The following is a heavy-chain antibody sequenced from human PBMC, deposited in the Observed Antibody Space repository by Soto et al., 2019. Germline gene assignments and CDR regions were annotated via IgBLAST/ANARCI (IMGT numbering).Heavy chain of an antibody. V-gene: IGHV1-69*12. Sequence: QVQLVQSGAEVKKPESSVKVSCKAPGGTFSTYAISWVRQAPGQGLEWMGGLIPMFGTANYAQRFQDRVTIPADESTNTGYRELSSLRYKDTAVYFCASGIQLWLRRINNGYSGWGQGTLVTVSS. CDR2: LIPMFGTA. D-gene: IGHD5-18*01. J-gene: IGHJ4*02. CDR3: ASGIQLWLRRINNGYSG. CDR1: GGTFSTYA.